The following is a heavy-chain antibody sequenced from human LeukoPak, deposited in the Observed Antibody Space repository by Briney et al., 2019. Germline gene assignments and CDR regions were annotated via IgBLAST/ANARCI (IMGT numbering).Heavy chain of an antibody. CDR1: GGSISSYY. J-gene: IGHJ4*02. CDR3: ARGGYYDILTGYLLDY. V-gene: IGHV4-59*01. D-gene: IGHD3-9*01. Sequence: SETLSLTCTVSGGSISSYYWSWIRQPPGKGLEWIGYIYYSGSTNYNPSLKSRVTISVDTSKNQFSLKLSSVTAADTAVYYCARGGYYDILTGYLLDYWGQGTLATVSS. CDR2: IYYSGST.